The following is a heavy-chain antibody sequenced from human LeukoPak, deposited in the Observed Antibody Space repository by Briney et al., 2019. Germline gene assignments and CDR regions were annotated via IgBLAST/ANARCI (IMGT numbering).Heavy chain of an antibody. Sequence: PGGSLRLSCAASGFTFSSYAIHWVRQAPAKGLEWVAVISYDGSNKYYADSVKGRFTISRDNSKNTLYLQMNSLRAEDTAVYYCAREGYTAYYYFDYWGQGTLVTVSS. CDR2: ISYDGSNK. D-gene: IGHD3-16*02. J-gene: IGHJ4*02. CDR3: AREGYTAYYYFDY. CDR1: GFTFSSYA. V-gene: IGHV3-30-3*01.